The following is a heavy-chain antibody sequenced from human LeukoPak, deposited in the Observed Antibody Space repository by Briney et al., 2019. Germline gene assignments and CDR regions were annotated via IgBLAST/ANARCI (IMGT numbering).Heavy chain of an antibody. CDR1: GDSINSFY. CDR3: ARGMGSGSSTSYYYYYYMDV. V-gene: IGHV4-4*07. Sequence: PSETLSLTCTVSGDSINSFYWSWIRQPAGKGLEWIGRIYTSGSTNYNPSLKSRVTMSVDTSKNQFSLKLSSVTAADTAVYYCARGMGSGSSTSYYYYYYMDVWGKGTTVTISS. D-gene: IGHD3-10*01. CDR2: IYTSGST. J-gene: IGHJ6*03.